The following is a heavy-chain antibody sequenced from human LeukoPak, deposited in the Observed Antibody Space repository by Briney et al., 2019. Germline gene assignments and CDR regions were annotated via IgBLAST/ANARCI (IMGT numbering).Heavy chain of an antibody. CDR3: AKSRPTYYDFWSAKGYFDY. CDR2: ISSSSSYI. CDR1: GFTFSSYS. Sequence: GGSLRLSCAASGFTFSSYSMNWVRQAPGKGLEWVSSISSSSSYIYYADSVKGRFTISRDNAKNSLYLQMNSLRAEDTALYYCAKSRPTYYDFWSAKGYFDYWGQGALVTVSS. D-gene: IGHD3-3*01. J-gene: IGHJ4*02. V-gene: IGHV3-21*04.